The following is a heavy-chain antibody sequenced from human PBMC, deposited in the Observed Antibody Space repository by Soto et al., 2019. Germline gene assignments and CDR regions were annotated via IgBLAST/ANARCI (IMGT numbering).Heavy chain of an antibody. CDR3: AVDSSGPPPFYYFDY. CDR1: GVTFSSYA. CDR2: IIPIFGTA. D-gene: IGHD3-22*01. J-gene: IGHJ4*02. V-gene: IGHV1-69*13. Sequence: ASVKVSCKAAGVTFSSYAISWVRQAPGQGLEWMGGIIPIFGTANYAQKFQGRVTITADESTSTAYMELSSLRSEDTAVYYCAVDSSGPPPFYYFDYWGPGTLVTVSS.